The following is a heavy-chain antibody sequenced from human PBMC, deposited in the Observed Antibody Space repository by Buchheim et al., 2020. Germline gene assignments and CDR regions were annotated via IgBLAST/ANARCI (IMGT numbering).Heavy chain of an antibody. CDR1: GYTFSNYY. D-gene: IGHD2-2*02. CDR2: VNPSGGGT. CDR3: ARGGGDIVVVPASIHVHYLDV. Sequence: QVQLVQSGAEVKKPGASVKVSCKASGYTFSNYYIHWVRQAPGQGLEWMGIVNPSGGGTSYPQKFQGRVTMTRDTSTSTVYMELSSLRSEDTAVYYCARGGGDIVVVPASIHVHYLDVWGKETT. V-gene: IGHV1-46*01. J-gene: IGHJ6*03.